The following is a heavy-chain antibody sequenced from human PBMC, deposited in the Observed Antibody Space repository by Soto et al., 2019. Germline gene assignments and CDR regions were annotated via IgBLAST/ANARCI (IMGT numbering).Heavy chain of an antibody. CDR3: ARLGGYYQSLDT. V-gene: IGHV4-59*08. CDR2: VYYTGTT. D-gene: IGHD3-22*01. Sequence: WTWIRQPPGKGLEWIGYVYYTGTTTYSPSLKSRATISVDTSMNQISLKLSSVTAADTAFYYCARLGGYYQSLDTWGQGTLVTVSS. J-gene: IGHJ5*02.